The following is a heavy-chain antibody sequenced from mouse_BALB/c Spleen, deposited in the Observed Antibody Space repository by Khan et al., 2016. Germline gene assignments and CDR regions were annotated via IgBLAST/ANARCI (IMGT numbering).Heavy chain of an antibody. Sequence: EVQLQESGGGLVQPGGSLKLSCAASGFDFSRYWMSWVRQAPGKGLEWIGEINPDSSTIHYTPSLKDKFIISRDNAKNTLYLQMSKVRYEDTALYSCSRRHYYGYMNYWCQGTTLTVSS. CDR2: INPDSSTI. J-gene: IGHJ2*01. D-gene: IGHD1-2*01. CDR3: SRRHYYGYMNY. CDR1: GFDFSRYW. V-gene: IGHV4-1*02.